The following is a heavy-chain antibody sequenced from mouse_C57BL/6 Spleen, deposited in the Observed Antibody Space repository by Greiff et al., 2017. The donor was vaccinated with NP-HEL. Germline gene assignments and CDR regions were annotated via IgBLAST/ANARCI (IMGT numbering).Heavy chain of an antibody. D-gene: IGHD4-1*01. CDR3: ATNWFYAMDY. J-gene: IGHJ4*01. CDR1: GYAFSSYW. CDR2: IYPGDGDT. V-gene: IGHV1-80*01. Sequence: VKLQESGAELVKPGASVKISCKASGYAFSSYWMNWVKQRPGKGLEWIGQIYPGDGDTNYNGKFKGKATLTADKSSSTAYMQLSSLTSEDSAVYFCATNWFYAMDYWGQGTSVTVSS.